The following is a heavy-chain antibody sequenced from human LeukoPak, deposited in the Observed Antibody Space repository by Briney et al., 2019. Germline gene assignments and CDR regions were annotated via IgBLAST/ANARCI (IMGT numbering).Heavy chain of an antibody. V-gene: IGHV1-18*01. Sequence: GASVKVSCKASGYTFTSYDINWVRQATGQGLEWMGWISAYNGNTNYAQKLQGRVTMTTDTSTSTAYMELRSLRSDDTAVYYCARDRPSGSYDREFDYWGQGTLVTVSS. D-gene: IGHD1-26*01. J-gene: IGHJ4*02. CDR3: ARDRPSGSYDREFDY. CDR2: ISAYNGNT. CDR1: GYTFTSYD.